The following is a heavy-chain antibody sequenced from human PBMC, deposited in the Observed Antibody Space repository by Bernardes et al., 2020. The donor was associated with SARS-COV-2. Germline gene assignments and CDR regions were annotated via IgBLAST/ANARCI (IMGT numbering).Heavy chain of an antibody. CDR1: GGSISSSNYY. Sequence: SETLSLTCTVSGGSISSSNYYWGWIRQPPGKGLEWIGSFFYSGHTYYNPSLKSRVTISVDTSKNQFSLKLSSVTAADTAVYYCARAPPNWNVIRRWETYYFDYWGQGTLVTVSS. J-gene: IGHJ4*02. CDR3: ARAPPNWNVIRRWETYYFDY. CDR2: FFYSGHT. V-gene: IGHV4-39*07. D-gene: IGHD1-1*01.